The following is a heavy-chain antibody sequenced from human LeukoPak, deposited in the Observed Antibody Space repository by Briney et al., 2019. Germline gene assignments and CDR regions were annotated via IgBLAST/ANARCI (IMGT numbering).Heavy chain of an antibody. Sequence: SETLSLTCTVSGDSISSYYWSWIRQPPGKGLEWIGYIHYSGSTNYNPSLKSRVIISIDTSKNQFSLKLSSVTAADTAVYYCARSEYSMSSGVDYWGQGTLVTVSS. J-gene: IGHJ4*02. CDR2: IHYSGST. CDR3: ARSEYSMSSGVDY. V-gene: IGHV4-59*08. D-gene: IGHD6-6*01. CDR1: GDSISSYY.